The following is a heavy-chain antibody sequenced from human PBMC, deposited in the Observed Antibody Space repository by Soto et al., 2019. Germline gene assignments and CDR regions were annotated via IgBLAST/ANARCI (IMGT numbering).Heavy chain of an antibody. Sequence: ASVKNSCKASGYTFTGYYMHWVRQAPGQGLEWMGWINPSSGGTNYAQKFQGRVTMTRDTSISTAYMELSRLRSDDTAVYYCAREGKAAAGIDYWGQGTLVTVSS. CDR2: INPSSGGT. V-gene: IGHV1-2*02. CDR3: AREGKAAAGIDY. D-gene: IGHD6-13*01. J-gene: IGHJ4*02. CDR1: GYTFTGYY.